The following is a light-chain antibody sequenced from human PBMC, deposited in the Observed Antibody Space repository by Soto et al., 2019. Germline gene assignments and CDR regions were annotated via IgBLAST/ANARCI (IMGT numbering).Light chain of an antibody. V-gene: IGKV3-11*01. CDR2: GAS. Sequence: EVGLNESLGTLSLSKGERATLYCRASQSVSSSYLAWYQQKPGQAPRLLIYGASNRATGIPARFSGSGSGTDFTLTISSLEPEDFAVYYCQQRNNWPPVIPFGHGTLLEIK. CDR3: QQRNNWPPVIP. J-gene: IGKJ5*01. CDR1: QSVSSSY.